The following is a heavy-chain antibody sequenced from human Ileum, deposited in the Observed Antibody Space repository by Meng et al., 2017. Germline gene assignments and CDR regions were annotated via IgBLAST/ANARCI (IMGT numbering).Heavy chain of an antibody. V-gene: IGHV3-11*01. Sequence: QVELLGSWGGLVKAGGSLRLFCAASGFTFSDYYMSWIRQAPGKGLEWVSYISSSGSTIYYADSVKGRFTISRDNAKNSLYLQMNSLRAEDTAVYYCARDPGVYYDSSGYYPWGQGTLVTVSS. D-gene: IGHD3-22*01. CDR3: ARDPGVYYDSSGYYP. J-gene: IGHJ5*02. CDR1: GFTFSDYY. CDR2: ISSSGSTI.